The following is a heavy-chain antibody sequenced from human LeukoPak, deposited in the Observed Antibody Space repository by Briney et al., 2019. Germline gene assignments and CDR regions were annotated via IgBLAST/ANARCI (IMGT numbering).Heavy chain of an antibody. Sequence: GGSLRLSCAASGFTFSSYAMSWVRQAPGKGLKWVSAISGSGGSTYYADSVKGRFTISRDNSKNTLYLQMNSLRAEDTAVYYCAKALSRGWLYPYYFDYWGQGTLVTVSS. D-gene: IGHD3-16*02. CDR3: AKALSRGWLYPYYFDY. V-gene: IGHV3-23*01. J-gene: IGHJ4*02. CDR2: ISGSGGST. CDR1: GFTFSSYA.